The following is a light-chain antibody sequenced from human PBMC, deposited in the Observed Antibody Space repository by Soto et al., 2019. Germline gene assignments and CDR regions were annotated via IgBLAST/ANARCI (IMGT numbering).Light chain of an antibody. CDR1: QSVSSN. V-gene: IGKV3-15*01. CDR3: QHYNNWPPWT. Sequence: IFMTPCPPTLSVSPGERATFSCRASQSVSSNLAWYQQKPGQAPRLLIYGASIRATGIPARFSGSGSGTEFTLTISTLQSEDFAIYYCQHYNNWPPWTFGQGTKVDIK. CDR2: GAS. J-gene: IGKJ1*01.